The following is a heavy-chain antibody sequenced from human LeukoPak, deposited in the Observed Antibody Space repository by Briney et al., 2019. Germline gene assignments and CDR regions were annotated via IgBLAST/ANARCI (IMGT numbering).Heavy chain of an antibody. D-gene: IGHD3-3*01. Sequence: SDTMSLTCAVYGASYNAYYWSWIRQPPGKGLEWIGDMDHRGSDTYNPSLKSRLSISADASKNQFSLKLNSVTDADTAVYYCAVGITILGVAASFDSWGQGNLVIASS. J-gene: IGHJ4*02. CDR1: GASYNAYY. CDR2: MDHRGSD. V-gene: IGHV4-34*01. CDR3: AVGITILGVAASFDS.